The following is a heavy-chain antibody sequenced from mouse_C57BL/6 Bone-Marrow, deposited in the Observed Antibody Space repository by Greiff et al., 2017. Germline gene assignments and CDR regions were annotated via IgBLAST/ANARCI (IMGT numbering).Heavy chain of an antibody. D-gene: IGHD1-1*01. CDR3: ARGRDYYGSRGDY. CDR1: GYTFTSYW. CDR2: IHPNSGST. J-gene: IGHJ2*01. Sequence: QVQLKQPGAELVKPGASVKLSCKASGYTFTSYWMHWVKQRPGQGLEWIGMIHPNSGSTNYNEKFKSKATLTVDKSSSTAYMQLSSLTSEDSAVYYCARGRDYYGSRGDYWGQGTTLTVSS. V-gene: IGHV1-64*01.